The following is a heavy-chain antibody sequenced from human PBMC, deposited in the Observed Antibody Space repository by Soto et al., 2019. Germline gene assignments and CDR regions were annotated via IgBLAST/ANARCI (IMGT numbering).Heavy chain of an antibody. Sequence: SETLSLTCTVSGGSISSYYWSWIRQPPGKGLEWIGYIYYSGSTNYNPSLKSRVTISLDTSKNQFSLKLSSVTAADTAVYYCATYYDSSGIPGPFDYWGQGTLVTVSS. D-gene: IGHD3-22*01. V-gene: IGHV4-59*12. CDR1: GGSISSYY. CDR3: ATYYDSSGIPGPFDY. CDR2: IYYSGST. J-gene: IGHJ4*02.